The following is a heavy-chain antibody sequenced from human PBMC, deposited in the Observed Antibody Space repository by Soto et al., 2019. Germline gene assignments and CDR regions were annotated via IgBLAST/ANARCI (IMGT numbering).Heavy chain of an antibody. CDR2: TIPIFGTA. CDR1: GGTFSSYA. J-gene: IGHJ6*02. V-gene: IGHV1-69*01. CDR3: ARGRIVVVPAAPPYYYYYGMDV. D-gene: IGHD2-2*01. Sequence: QVQLVQSGAEVKKPGSSVKVSCKASGGTFSSYAISWVRQAPGQGLEWMGGTIPIFGTANYAQKFQGRVRITADEATSTAYMELSSLRSEDTAVYYCARGRIVVVPAAPPYYYYYGMDVWGQGTTVTVSS.